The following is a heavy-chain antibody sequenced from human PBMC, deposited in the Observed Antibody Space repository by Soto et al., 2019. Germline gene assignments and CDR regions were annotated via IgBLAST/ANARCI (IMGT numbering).Heavy chain of an antibody. D-gene: IGHD5-12*01. CDR1: GFTFSSYW. CDR2: IKQDGSEK. CDR3: ARGYSGYDYYYYYYYMDV. J-gene: IGHJ6*03. V-gene: IGHV3-7*01. Sequence: GGSLRLSCAASGFTFSSYWMSWVRQAPGKELEWVANIKQDGSEKYYVDSVKGRFTISRDNAKNSLYLQMNSLRAEDTAVYYCARGYSGYDYYYYYYYMDVWGKGTTVTVSS.